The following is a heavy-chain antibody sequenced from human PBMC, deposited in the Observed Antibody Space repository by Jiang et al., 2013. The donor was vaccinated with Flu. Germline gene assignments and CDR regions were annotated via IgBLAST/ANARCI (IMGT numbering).Heavy chain of an antibody. CDR1: GFTFSSYW. CDR3: ARAGEYSNYYYYGMDV. J-gene: IGHJ6*02. D-gene: IGHD3-10*01. V-gene: IGHV3-7*03. Sequence: VQLVESGGGLVQPGGSLRLSCAASGFTFSSYWMSWVRQAPGKGLEWVANIKQDGSEKYYVDSVKGRFTISRDNAKNSLYLQMNSLRAEDTAVYYCARAGEYSNYYYYGMDVWGQGTTVIVSS. CDR2: IKQDGSEK.